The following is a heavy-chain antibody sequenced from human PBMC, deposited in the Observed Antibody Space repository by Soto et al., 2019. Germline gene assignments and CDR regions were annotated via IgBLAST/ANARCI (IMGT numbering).Heavy chain of an antibody. Sequence: QVQLVQSGAEVKKPGASVKVSCKASGYTFTTYAMHWVRQAPGQRLEWMRWINTANGNTKYSQKIQGRVTITRDTSASTAYMELSSLTSEDTAVFYCARDLGNPYYFNYWGQGTLVTVSS. D-gene: IGHD3-16*01. J-gene: IGHJ4*02. CDR1: GYTFTTYA. CDR3: ARDLGNPYYFNY. CDR2: INTANGNT. V-gene: IGHV1-3*04.